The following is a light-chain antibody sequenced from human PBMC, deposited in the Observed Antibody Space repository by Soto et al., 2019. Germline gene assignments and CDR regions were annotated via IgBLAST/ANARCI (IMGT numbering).Light chain of an antibody. J-gene: IGKJ5*01. Sequence: EIVMTQSPATLSVSPGERATLSCRASQSVYTNLAWYQQKPGQAPRLLIYGASTRATGIPARFSGSGSGTEFTLTISSLHSEDLAVYYCQQYNNWPPTFGQGTRLEIK. CDR3: QQYNNWPPT. V-gene: IGKV3-15*01. CDR1: QSVYTN. CDR2: GAS.